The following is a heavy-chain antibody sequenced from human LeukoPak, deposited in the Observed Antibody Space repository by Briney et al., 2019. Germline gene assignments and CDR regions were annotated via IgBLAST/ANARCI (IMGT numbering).Heavy chain of an antibody. CDR2: ISSSSSYI. D-gene: IGHD3-22*01. J-gene: IGHJ4*02. Sequence: PGGSLRLSCAASGFTSSSYSMNWVRQAPGKGLEWVSSISSSSSYIYYADSVKGRFTISRDNAKNSLYLQMNSLRAEDTAVYYCARAHYYDSSGYPLFDYWGQGTLVTVSS. V-gene: IGHV3-21*01. CDR3: ARAHYYDSSGYPLFDY. CDR1: GFTSSSYS.